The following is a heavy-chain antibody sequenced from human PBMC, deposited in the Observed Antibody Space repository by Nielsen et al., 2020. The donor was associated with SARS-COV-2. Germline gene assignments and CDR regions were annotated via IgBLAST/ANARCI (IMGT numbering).Heavy chain of an antibody. D-gene: IGHD6-13*01. CDR3: ARGAAAGLYGMDV. J-gene: IGHJ6*02. Sequence: ASVKVSCKASGYTFTSYYMHWVRQAPGQGLEWMGRINPNSGGTNYAQKFQGRVTMTRDTSISTAYMELSRLRSDDTAVYYCARGAAAGLYGMDVWGQGTTVTVSS. V-gene: IGHV1-2*06. CDR2: INPNSGGT. CDR1: GYTFTSYY.